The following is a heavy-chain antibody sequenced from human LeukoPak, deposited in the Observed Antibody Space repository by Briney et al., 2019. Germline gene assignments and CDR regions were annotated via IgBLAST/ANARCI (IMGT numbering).Heavy chain of an antibody. Sequence: PGGSLRLSCAASGFTFDDYTFHWVRQAPGKGLEWVSLITWDGGMTYYADSVKGRFIISRDNSKNSVYLQMNSLRTEDTALYYCTKDRYCTTTSCPLDYWGQGTLVTVSS. D-gene: IGHD2-2*01. CDR2: ITWDGGMT. J-gene: IGHJ4*02. V-gene: IGHV3-43*01. CDR1: GFTFDDYT. CDR3: TKDRYCTTTSCPLDY.